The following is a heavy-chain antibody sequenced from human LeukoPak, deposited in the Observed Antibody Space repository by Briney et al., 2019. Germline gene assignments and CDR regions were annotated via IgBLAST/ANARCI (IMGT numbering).Heavy chain of an antibody. V-gene: IGHV4-4*07. J-gene: IGHJ4*02. CDR2: IYTSGST. Sequence: SETLSLTCAVSGGSVSSHFWSWIRQPAGKGLEWIGRIYTSGSTNYNPSLKSRVTMSVDTSKDQFSLKLSSVTAADTAVYYCARQYYYDSGGFSTYFDYWGQGTLVTVSS. D-gene: IGHD3-22*01. CDR1: GGSVSSHF. CDR3: ARQYYYDSGGFSTYFDY.